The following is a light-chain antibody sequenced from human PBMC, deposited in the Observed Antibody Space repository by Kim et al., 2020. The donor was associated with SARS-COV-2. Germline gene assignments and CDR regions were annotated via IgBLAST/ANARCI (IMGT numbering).Light chain of an antibody. CDR3: QQYSHLPPYP. Sequence: EIVMTQSPATLSVSPGERVTLSCRASQSVDSNLAWYQQKPGQAPRLLIYGASTRATDIPARFSGSGSGTEFTLIINSLQSEDFAVYYCQQYSHLPPYPLGQGTKVDIK. CDR2: GAS. V-gene: IGKV3-15*01. CDR1: QSVDSN. J-gene: IGKJ2*01.